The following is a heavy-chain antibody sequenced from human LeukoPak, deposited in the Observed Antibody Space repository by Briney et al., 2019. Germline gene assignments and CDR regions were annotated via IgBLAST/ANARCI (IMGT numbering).Heavy chain of an antibody. D-gene: IGHD3-10*01. J-gene: IGHJ4*02. Sequence: ASVKVSCKASGYPFISYYIHWVRQAPGQGLEWMGMINPNGGGTGYGQKFQGRVTMTTDTSTSTVYMELSSLTSEDTAVYSCARGNGFWAPLSYWGQGTLVTVSS. CDR3: ARGNGFWAPLSY. CDR2: INPNGGGT. CDR1: GYPFISYY. V-gene: IGHV1-46*01.